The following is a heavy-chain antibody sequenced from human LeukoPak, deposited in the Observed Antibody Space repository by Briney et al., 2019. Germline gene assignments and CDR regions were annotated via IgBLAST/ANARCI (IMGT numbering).Heavy chain of an antibody. D-gene: IGHD3-9*01. V-gene: IGHV1-2*02. Sequence: GASVKVSCKASGYTFTGYYMHWVRQAPGQGLEWMGWINPNSGGTNYAQKFQGRVTMTRDTSISTAYMELSRLRSDDTAVYYCARADYDILTGYSTTSGYFQHWGQGTLVTVSS. J-gene: IGHJ1*01. CDR1: GYTFTGYY. CDR3: ARADYDILTGYSTTSGYFQH. CDR2: INPNSGGT.